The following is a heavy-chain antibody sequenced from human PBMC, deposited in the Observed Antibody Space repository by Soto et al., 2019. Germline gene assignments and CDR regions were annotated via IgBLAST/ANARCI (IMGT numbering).Heavy chain of an antibody. V-gene: IGHV1-2*02. CDR2: INPSSGGT. CDR1: GYTFTAYY. CDR3: ARDQGSISWDYYYRMDV. J-gene: IGHJ6*02. Sequence: QVQLVQSGAEVKMPGASVKVSCKTSGYTFTAYYMYWVRQAPGKGLEWMGSINPSSGGTNYAQNFQGRVTMTRDTSISTAYMELSRLRSDDTAVYYCARDQGSISWDYYYRMDVWGQGTTVTVSS. D-gene: IGHD3-3*02.